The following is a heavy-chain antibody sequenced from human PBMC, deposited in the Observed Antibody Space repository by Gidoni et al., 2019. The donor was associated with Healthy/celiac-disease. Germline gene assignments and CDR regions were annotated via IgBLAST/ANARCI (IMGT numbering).Heavy chain of an antibody. D-gene: IGHD3-3*01. CDR1: GFTFSSYS. V-gene: IGHV3-21*01. CDR3: ARDVAGPFLEWSELKWFDP. CDR2: ISSSSSYI. Sequence: EVQLVESGGGLVKPGGSLRLSCAASGFTFSSYSMNWVRQAPGKGLEWVSSISSSSSYIYYADSVKGRFTISRDNAKNSLYLQMNSLRAEDTAVYYCARDVAGPFLEWSELKWFDPWGQGTLVTVSS. J-gene: IGHJ5*02.